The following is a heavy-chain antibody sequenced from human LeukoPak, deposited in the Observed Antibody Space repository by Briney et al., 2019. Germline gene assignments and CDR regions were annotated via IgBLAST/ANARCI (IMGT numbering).Heavy chain of an antibody. V-gene: IGHV4-59*08. Sequence: PSETLSLTCTVSGGSISSYYWSWIRQPPGKGLEWIGYIYYSGSTNYNPSLKSRVTISVDTSKNQFSLKLSSVTAADTAVYYSARHGKIDDAFDIWGQGTMVTVSS. CDR3: ARHGKIDDAFDI. CDR1: GGSISSYY. D-gene: IGHD1-26*01. CDR2: IYYSGST. J-gene: IGHJ3*02.